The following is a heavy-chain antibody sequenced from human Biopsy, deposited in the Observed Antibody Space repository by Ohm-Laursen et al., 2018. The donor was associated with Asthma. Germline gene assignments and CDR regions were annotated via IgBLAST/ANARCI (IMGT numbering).Heavy chain of an antibody. CDR1: GFTVSRDH. D-gene: IGHD6-19*01. Sequence: GSLRLSCAASGFTVSRDHMFWVRQAPGKGLEWVSVIYSGGTSDTADSVRGRFTISRDFYKNTLYLQMDSLRAEDTAVYYCARGDSSGWSHYYFDYWGQGILVTVSS. J-gene: IGHJ4*02. CDR3: ARGDSSGWSHYYFDY. CDR2: IYSGGTS. V-gene: IGHV3-53*01.